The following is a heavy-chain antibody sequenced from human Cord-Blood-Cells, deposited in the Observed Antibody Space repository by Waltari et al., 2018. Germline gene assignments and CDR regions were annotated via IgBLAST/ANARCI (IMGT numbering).Heavy chain of an antibody. Sequence: EVQLVESGGGLVQPGGSLRLSCAASGFTFSSYWMHWVRQAPGKGLVWVWGINGDGSSTSYANAVKGRFTISRDNAKNTLYLQMNSLRAEDTAVYYCARDQWQLVHDAFDIWGQGTMVTVSS. CDR2: INGDGSST. CDR1: GFTFSSYW. D-gene: IGHD6-13*01. J-gene: IGHJ3*02. V-gene: IGHV3-74*01. CDR3: ARDQWQLVHDAFDI.